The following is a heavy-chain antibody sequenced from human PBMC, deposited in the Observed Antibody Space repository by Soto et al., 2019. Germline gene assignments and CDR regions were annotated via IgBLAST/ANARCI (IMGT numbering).Heavy chain of an antibody. Sequence: SETLSLTCTVSGGAIISYYCLLLRHPPFKWREWIGYIYYSGSTNYNPALTSRVTISVDTSKNQFALKLSSVTAADSAVYYCARLNYDYVWGSYTFFDYWGQGTLVNVSS. D-gene: IGHD3-16*01. J-gene: IGHJ4*02. CDR2: IYYSGST. CDR3: ARLNYDYVWGSYTFFDY. CDR1: GGAIISYY. V-gene: IGHV4-59*01.